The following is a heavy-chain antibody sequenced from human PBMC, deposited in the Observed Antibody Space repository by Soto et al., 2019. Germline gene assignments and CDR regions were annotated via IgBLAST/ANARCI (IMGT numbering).Heavy chain of an antibody. CDR2: IYYSGST. V-gene: IGHV4-30-4*01. D-gene: IGHD2-15*01. Sequence: SETLSLTCTVSGGSISRGDYYWSWIRQPPGKGLEWIGYIYYSGSTNYNPSLKSRVTISVDTSKNQFSLKLSSVTAADTAVYYCARHGLGYCSGGSCYYYYHYGMDVWGQGTTVTVSS. CDR3: ARHGLGYCSGGSCYYYYHYGMDV. J-gene: IGHJ6*02. CDR1: GGSISRGDYY.